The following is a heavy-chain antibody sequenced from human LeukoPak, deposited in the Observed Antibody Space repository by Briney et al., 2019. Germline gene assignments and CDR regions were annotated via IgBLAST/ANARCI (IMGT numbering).Heavy chain of an antibody. J-gene: IGHJ4*02. CDR2: FDPEDGET. Sequence: ASVKVSCKASGYTFTSYYMHWVRQAPGKGLEWMGGFDPEDGETIYAQKFQGRVTMTEDTSTDTAYMELSSLRSEDTAVYYCATMWGYSSGWGQGTLVTVSS. CDR1: GYTFTSYY. V-gene: IGHV1-24*01. CDR3: ATMWGYSSG. D-gene: IGHD6-19*01.